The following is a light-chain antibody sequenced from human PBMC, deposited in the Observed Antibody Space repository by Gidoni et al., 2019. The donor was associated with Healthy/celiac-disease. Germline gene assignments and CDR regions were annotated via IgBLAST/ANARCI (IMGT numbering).Light chain of an antibody. CDR3: SSYTSSFSVV. Sequence: QSALTQPASVSGSPGQSITISCTGTSSDVGAYKYVSWYQQLPGKAPKLMIYEVSNRPSGVSNLFSGSKSGNTASLTISGLQAEDEADYYCSSYTSSFSVVFGGGTKLTVL. CDR2: EVS. CDR1: SSDVGAYKY. V-gene: IGLV2-14*01. J-gene: IGLJ2*01.